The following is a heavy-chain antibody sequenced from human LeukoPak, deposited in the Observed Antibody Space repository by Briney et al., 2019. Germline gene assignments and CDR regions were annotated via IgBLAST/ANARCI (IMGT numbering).Heavy chain of an antibody. CDR1: GGSFSGYY. CDR3: ARDVSVAGLDY. J-gene: IGHJ4*02. V-gene: IGHV4-34*01. D-gene: IGHD6-19*01. Sequence: SETLSLTCAVYGGSFSGYYWSWIRQPPGKGLEWIGEINHSGSTNYNPSLKSRVTISVDTSKNQFSLKLSSVTAADTAVYYCARDVSVAGLDYWGRGTLVTVSS. CDR2: INHSGST.